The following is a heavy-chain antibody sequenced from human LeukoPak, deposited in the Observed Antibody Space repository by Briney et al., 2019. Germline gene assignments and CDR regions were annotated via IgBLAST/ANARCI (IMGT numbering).Heavy chain of an antibody. D-gene: IGHD6-13*01. Sequence: GGSLRLSCAASGFTVSGYEMNWVRQAPGKGLEWVSSISSSSSYIYYADSVKGRFTISRDNAKNSLYLQMNSLRAEDTAVYYCARSVAAAYWGQGTLVTVSS. J-gene: IGHJ4*02. V-gene: IGHV3-21*01. CDR3: ARSVAAAY. CDR2: ISSSSSYI. CDR1: GFTVSGYE.